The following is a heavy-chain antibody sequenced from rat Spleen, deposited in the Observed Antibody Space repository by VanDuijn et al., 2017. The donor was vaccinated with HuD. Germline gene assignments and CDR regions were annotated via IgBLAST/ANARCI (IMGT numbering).Heavy chain of an antibody. CDR1: GFTFNNYW. Sequence: EVQLVESGGGLVQPGRSLKLSCVASGFTFNNYWMTWIRQAPGKGLDWVATITHTGGSIYYSYSVKGRFTISRDDAKSTLYLQMNSLRSEDTATYYCTRENYYLDYWGQGVMVTVSS. J-gene: IGHJ2*01. V-gene: IGHV5-31*01. CDR3: TRENYYLDY. CDR2: ITHTGGSI.